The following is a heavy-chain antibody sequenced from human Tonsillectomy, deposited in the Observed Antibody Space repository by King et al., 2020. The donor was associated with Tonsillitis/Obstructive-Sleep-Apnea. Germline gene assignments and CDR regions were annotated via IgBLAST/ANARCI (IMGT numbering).Heavy chain of an antibody. D-gene: IGHD2-21*02. CDR2: IKGKTDGVTR. V-gene: IGHV3-15*07. CDR1: GFTFTNAW. J-gene: IGHJ4*02. Sequence: VQLVESGGGLVKPGGSLRLSCAASGFTFTNAWMNWVRQAPGRGLEWVGRIKGKTDGVTRDYAAPVKGRFTISRDDSKNTLYLQMNSLKTEDTAVYYCPTDRGALAYCGGDCYSHFDYWGQGTLVTVSS. CDR3: PTDRGALAYCGGDCYSHFDY.